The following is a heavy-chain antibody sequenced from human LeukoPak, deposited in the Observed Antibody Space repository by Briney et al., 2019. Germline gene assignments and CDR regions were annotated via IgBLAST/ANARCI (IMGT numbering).Heavy chain of an antibody. CDR3: AREASSYWYFDL. CDR1: GFTFSTYA. Sequence: PGGSLRLSCAASGFTFSTYAMSWVRQAPGKGLEWVSAISASGGSTYYADSVKGRFTFSRDNYKNTLYLQMNSLRADDTALYYCAREASSYWYFDLWGRGTLVTVSS. J-gene: IGHJ2*01. D-gene: IGHD3-10*01. V-gene: IGHV3-23*01. CDR2: ISASGGST.